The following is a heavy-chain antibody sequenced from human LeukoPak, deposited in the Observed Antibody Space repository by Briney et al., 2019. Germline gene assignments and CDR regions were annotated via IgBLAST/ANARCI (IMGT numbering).Heavy chain of an antibody. Sequence: SETLSLTCTVSGYSISSGYYWGWIRQPPGKGLEWIGGLYYSGNTYYNPSLKCRVTISMDKSKNQISLRLTSVTAADTAVYYCARSPTKRVPEDYWGQGTLVTVSS. CDR3: ARSPTKRVPEDY. CDR2: LYYSGNT. CDR1: GYSISSGYY. V-gene: IGHV4-38-2*02. J-gene: IGHJ4*02. D-gene: IGHD2-2*01.